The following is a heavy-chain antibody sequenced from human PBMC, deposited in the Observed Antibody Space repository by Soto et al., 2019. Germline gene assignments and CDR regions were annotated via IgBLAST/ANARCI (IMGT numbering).Heavy chain of an antibody. V-gene: IGHV4-39*01. CDR2: IYYSGIT. CDR1: GGSISTTNYY. CDR3: ARQDYGDYLPDY. J-gene: IGHJ4*02. D-gene: IGHD4-17*01. Sequence: KTSETLSLTCTVSGGSISTTNYYWGWIRQPPGKGLEWIGSIYYSGITYYNPSLKSRVTISVDTSKNLFSLKLSSVTAADTAVYSCARQDYGDYLPDYWGQGTLVTVS.